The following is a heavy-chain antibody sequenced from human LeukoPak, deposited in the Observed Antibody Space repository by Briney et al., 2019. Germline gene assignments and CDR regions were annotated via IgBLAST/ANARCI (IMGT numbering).Heavy chain of an antibody. V-gene: IGHV3-30-3*01. Sequence: HGRSLRPSCAASGFTFSSYAMHWGRQAPGKGLEWVAVISYDGSNKYYADSVKGRFTISRDNSKNTLYLQRNSLRAEDTAVYYCARDSGSGSPTGENLDYWGQRTLVPVSS. D-gene: IGHD3-10*01. CDR2: ISYDGSNK. CDR1: GFTFSSYA. CDR3: ARDSGSGSPTGENLDY. J-gene: IGHJ4*02.